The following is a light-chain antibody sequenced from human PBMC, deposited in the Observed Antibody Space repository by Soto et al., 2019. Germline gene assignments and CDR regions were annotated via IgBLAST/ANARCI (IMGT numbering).Light chain of an antibody. Sequence: IQLTQSPSSLSASVGDRVTITCRASQGISSYLAWYQQKPGKAPKLLIYAASTLQSGVPSRFSGSGSGTEFTLTISSLQPDDFATYYCQHCNSYGTFGQGTKVDIK. CDR1: QGISSY. CDR2: AAS. V-gene: IGKV1-9*01. CDR3: QHCNSYGT. J-gene: IGKJ1*01.